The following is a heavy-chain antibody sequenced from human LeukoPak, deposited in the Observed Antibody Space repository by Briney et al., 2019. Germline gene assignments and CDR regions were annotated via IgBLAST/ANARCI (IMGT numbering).Heavy chain of an antibody. V-gene: IGHV5-51*01. J-gene: IGHJ4*02. Sequence: GESLKISCKGSGYSFSKYWIGWVRQMPGKGLEWMGIIYPGDSDTRYSPSFQGQVTISADKSISTAYLQWSSLKASDTAMYHCARHSLTEQSSGSSGWWGQGTLVTVSS. CDR2: IYPGDSDT. D-gene: IGHD3-10*01. CDR1: GYSFSKYW. CDR3: ARHSLTEQSSGSSGW.